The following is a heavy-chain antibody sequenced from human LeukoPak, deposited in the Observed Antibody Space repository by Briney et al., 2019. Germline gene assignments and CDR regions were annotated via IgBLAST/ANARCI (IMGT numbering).Heavy chain of an antibody. V-gene: IGHV3-43*02. CDR1: GFTFDDYA. D-gene: IGHD3-9*01. Sequence: PGGSLRLSCAASGFTFDDYAMHWVRQAPGKGLEWVSLISGDGGSTYYADSVKGRFTISRDNSKNSLYLQMNSLRTEDTALYYRAKDLNYDILTGPFDYWGQGTLVTVSS. CDR3: AKDLNYDILTGPFDY. CDR2: ISGDGGST. J-gene: IGHJ4*02.